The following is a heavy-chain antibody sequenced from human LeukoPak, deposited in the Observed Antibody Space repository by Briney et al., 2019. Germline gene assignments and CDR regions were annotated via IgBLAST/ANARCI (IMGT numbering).Heavy chain of an antibody. CDR1: GGSMSSHY. Sequence: SETLSLTCTVSGGSMSSHYWSWIPQSPGKGLEWIGYIYYSGSTNYNPSLKSRVTISIDTYKNQFSLKLSCVTAADTAVYYCARVRHGWGKVPAFDMWGQGTMVSVS. V-gene: IGHV4-59*08. CDR2: IYYSGST. J-gene: IGHJ3*02. CDR3: ARVRHGWGKVPAFDM. D-gene: IGHD3-10*01.